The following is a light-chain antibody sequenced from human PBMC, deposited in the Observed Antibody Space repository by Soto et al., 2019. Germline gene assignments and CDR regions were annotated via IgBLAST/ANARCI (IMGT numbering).Light chain of an antibody. V-gene: IGKV3-15*01. CDR1: QSVSSN. Sequence: EIVMTQSPATLSVSPGERATLSCRASQSVSSNLAWYQQKPGQAPRLLIYGASTRVTGIPARFSGSGAGTEFTLIITSLQSEDFAVYCCQEYNNCPFVFGAGANVHIK. CDR3: QEYNNCPFV. CDR2: GAS. J-gene: IGKJ3*01.